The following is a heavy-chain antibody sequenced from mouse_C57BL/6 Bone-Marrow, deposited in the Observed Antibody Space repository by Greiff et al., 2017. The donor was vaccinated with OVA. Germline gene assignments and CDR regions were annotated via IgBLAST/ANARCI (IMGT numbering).Heavy chain of an antibody. D-gene: IGHD2-2*01. CDR2: ILPSIGRT. CDR1: DSEVFPIAY. Sequence: QVQLKESGSELRSPGSSVKLSCKDFDSEVFPIAYMSWVRQKPGHGFEWIGGILPSIGRTIYGEKFEDKATLDADTLSTTAYLELNSLTSEDPATYYCAGGYGYDGVWYFDVGGRGTAVTVSA. J-gene: IGHJ1*03. CDR3: AGGYGYDGVWYFDV. V-gene: IGHV15-2*01.